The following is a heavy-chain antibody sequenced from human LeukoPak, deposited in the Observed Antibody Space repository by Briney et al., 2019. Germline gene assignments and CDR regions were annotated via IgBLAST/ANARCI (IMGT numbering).Heavy chain of an antibody. Sequence: SETLSLTCTVSGGSISSYYWSWIRQPPGKGLERIGYIYYSGSTNYNPSLKSRVTISVDTSKNQFSLKLSSVTAADTAVYYCARDYGDLNWYFDLWGRGTLVTVSS. D-gene: IGHD4-17*01. J-gene: IGHJ2*01. V-gene: IGHV4-59*01. CDR1: GGSISSYY. CDR3: ARDYGDLNWYFDL. CDR2: IYYSGST.